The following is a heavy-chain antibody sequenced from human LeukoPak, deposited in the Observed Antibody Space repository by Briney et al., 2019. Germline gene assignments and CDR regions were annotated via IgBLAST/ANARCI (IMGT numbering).Heavy chain of an antibody. CDR3: ARATKRYCSSTSCYKGFDY. D-gene: IGHD2-2*02. V-gene: IGHV4-34*01. CDR2: INHSGST. CDR1: GGSFSGYY. Sequence: SETLSLTCAVYGGSFSGYYWSWIRQPPGKGLEWIGEINHSGSTNYNPSLKSRVTISVDTSKNQFSLKLSSVTAADTAVYYCARATKRYCSSTSCYKGFDYWGQGTLVTVSS. J-gene: IGHJ4*02.